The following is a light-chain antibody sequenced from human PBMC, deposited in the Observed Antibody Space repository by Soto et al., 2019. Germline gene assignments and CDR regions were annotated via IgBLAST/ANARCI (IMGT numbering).Light chain of an antibody. CDR1: QGISSW. J-gene: IGKJ5*01. CDR2: DAS. V-gene: IGKV1-5*01. Sequence: DIQMTQTPSFVSAPLGDRVTITCRASQGISSWLAWYQQKPGKAPKLLIYDASTLESGVPSRFSGSGSGTEFTLTISSLQPDDFATYYCQQYNTYSVTFGQGTRLEIK. CDR3: QQYNTYSVT.